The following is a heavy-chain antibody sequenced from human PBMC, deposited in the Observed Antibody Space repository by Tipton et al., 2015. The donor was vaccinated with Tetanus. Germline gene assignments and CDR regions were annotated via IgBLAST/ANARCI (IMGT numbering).Heavy chain of an antibody. Sequence: TLSLTCTVSGGPINDYSWSWIRQTPGKGLEWIGYISDIGNTKYNPSLKSRVIISLDTSKNHFSLTLTSVTAADTAVYFCARGWAWELEFWYFDLWGRDTLVSVSS. J-gene: IGHJ2*01. CDR2: ISDIGNT. CDR1: GGPINDYS. V-gene: IGHV4-59*01. D-gene: IGHD1-26*01. CDR3: ARGWAWELEFWYFDL.